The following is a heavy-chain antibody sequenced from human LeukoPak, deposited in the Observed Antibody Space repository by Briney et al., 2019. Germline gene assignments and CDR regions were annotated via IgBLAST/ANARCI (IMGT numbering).Heavy chain of an antibody. CDR2: IIPILGIA. V-gene: IGHV1-69*02. Sequence: SVKVSCKASGGTFSSYTISWVRQAPGQGLEWMGRIIPILGIANYAQKFQGRVTITADKSTSTAYMELSSLRSEDTAVYYCARSNVVVPAAIEYWGQGTLVTVSS. J-gene: IGHJ4*02. CDR1: GGTFSSYT. D-gene: IGHD2-2*01. CDR3: ARSNVVVPAAIEY.